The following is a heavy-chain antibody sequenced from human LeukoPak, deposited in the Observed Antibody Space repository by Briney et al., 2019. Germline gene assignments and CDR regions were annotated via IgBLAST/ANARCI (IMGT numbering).Heavy chain of an antibody. D-gene: IGHD3-10*01. CDR2: INHSGST. J-gene: IGHJ6*03. CDR3: ARDPPRGRYYSYYMDV. V-gene: IGHV4-34*01. CDR1: GGSFSGYY. Sequence: PSETLSLTCAVYGGSFSGYYWSWIRQPPGKGLEWIGEINHSGSTNYNPSLKSRVTISVDTSKNQFSLKLSPVTAADTAVYYCARDPPRGRYYSYYMDVWGKGTTVAVSS.